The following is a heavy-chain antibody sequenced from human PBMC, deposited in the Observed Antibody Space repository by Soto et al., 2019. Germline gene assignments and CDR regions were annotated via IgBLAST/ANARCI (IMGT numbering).Heavy chain of an antibody. CDR3: ARVDYDSTWFDP. J-gene: IGHJ5*02. Sequence: QVLLQESGPGLVKPSETLSLTCTVSGGSISSSSYYWGWIRQPPGKGLEWIGSVYYRGNTYYNPSLKSRVTTSVDTSKNQFSLKLSSVTAADTAVYYCARVDYDSTWFDPWGQGTLVTVSS. CDR2: VYYRGNT. V-gene: IGHV4-39*07. CDR1: GGSISSSSYY. D-gene: IGHD3-22*01.